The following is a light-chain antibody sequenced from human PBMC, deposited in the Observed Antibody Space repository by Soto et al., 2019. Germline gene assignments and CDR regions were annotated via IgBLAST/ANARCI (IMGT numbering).Light chain of an antibody. CDR3: SSSTSSSAVV. Sequence: QSVLTQPASVSGSPGQSITISCTGTSSDVGGYNYVSWYQQHPGKAPKLMIYDVSNRPSGVSSRFSGSKSGNTASLTISGLQAEDEADYYCSSSTSSSAVVFGGGTKLTVL. J-gene: IGLJ2*01. CDR2: DVS. V-gene: IGLV2-14*01. CDR1: SSDVGGYNY.